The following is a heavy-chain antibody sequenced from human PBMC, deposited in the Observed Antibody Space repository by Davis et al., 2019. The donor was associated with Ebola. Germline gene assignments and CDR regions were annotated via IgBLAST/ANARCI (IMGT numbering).Heavy chain of an antibody. CDR3: ARAYCSGGSCYPNWFDP. Sequence: ASVKVSCKASGYTFTSYYMHWVRQAPGQGLEWMGIINPSGGSTSYAQKFQGRVTMTRDTSTSTVYMELSSLRSEDTAVYYCARAYCSGGSCYPNWFDPWGQGTLVTVSS. CDR1: GYTFTSYY. V-gene: IGHV1-46*01. CDR2: INPSGGST. D-gene: IGHD2-15*01. J-gene: IGHJ5*02.